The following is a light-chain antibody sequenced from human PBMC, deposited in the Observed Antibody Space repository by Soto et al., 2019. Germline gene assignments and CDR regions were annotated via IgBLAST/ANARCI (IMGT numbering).Light chain of an antibody. CDR2: LAS. J-gene: IGKJ1*01. CDR1: QSVSSNS. Sequence: EIVLTQSPGTPSLSPGDRATLSCRASQSVSSNSLAWYQQKPGQAPRLLIYLASIRATGIPDRFSGSGSGTDFTLTINRLEPEDFAVYYCQQYGSSPRTFGQGTKVEVK. V-gene: IGKV3-20*01. CDR3: QQYGSSPRT.